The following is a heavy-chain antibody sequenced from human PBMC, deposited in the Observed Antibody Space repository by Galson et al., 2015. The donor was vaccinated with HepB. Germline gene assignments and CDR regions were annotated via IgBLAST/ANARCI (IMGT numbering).Heavy chain of an antibody. CDR1: GYTFTGYY. CDR2: INPNSGGT. CDR3: ASSGQGIAAAGTSDFFDF. D-gene: IGHD6-13*01. J-gene: IGHJ4*02. Sequence: SVKVSCKASGYTFTGYYVHWVRQAPGQGLEWMGWINPNSGGTNYAQKFQGWVTMTRDTSISTAYMELSRLRSDDTAVYYCASSGQGIAAAGTSDFFDFWGQGAPVP. V-gene: IGHV1-2*04.